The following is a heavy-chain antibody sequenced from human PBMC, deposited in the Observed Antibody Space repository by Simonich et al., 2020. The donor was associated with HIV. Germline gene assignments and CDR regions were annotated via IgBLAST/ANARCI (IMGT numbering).Heavy chain of an antibody. CDR2: ISYDGSNK. V-gene: IGHV3-30*07. Sequence: VQLVESGGGVVQPGRSLRLSCAASGFTFSSYAMHWVRQAPGKGLEWVAVISYDGSNKYYADCVKGRFTISRDNSNNTRYLQMNSLRAEDTAVYYCASGGSISSVWADDYWGQGTLVTVSS. CDR3: ASGGSISSVWADDY. J-gene: IGHJ4*02. CDR1: GFTFSSYA. D-gene: IGHD3-16*01.